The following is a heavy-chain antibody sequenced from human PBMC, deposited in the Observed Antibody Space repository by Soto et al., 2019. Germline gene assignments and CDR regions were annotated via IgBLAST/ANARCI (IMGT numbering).Heavy chain of an antibody. J-gene: IGHJ6*02. CDR2: IIPILNSP. Sequence: SVKVSCKASGVTFGSYAITWVRRAPGQGLQWLGGIIPILNSPAYAQKFQARVVITADEVTNTAYMELNSLRFDDTAVYYCAREAPYCTSATCPKFYDMDVWGQGTTVTVSS. CDR3: AREAPYCTSATCPKFYDMDV. D-gene: IGHD2-2*01. V-gene: IGHV1-69*13. CDR1: GVTFGSYA.